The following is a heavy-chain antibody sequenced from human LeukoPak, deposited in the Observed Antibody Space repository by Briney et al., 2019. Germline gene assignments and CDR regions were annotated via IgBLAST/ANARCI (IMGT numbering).Heavy chain of an antibody. CDR1: GFTFSSYA. J-gene: IGHJ4*02. Sequence: GGSLRLSCAASGFTFSSYAMRWVRQAPGKGLEWVSAITGSGGSTYYADSVKSRFTISRDNSKNTLYLQMNSLRAEDTAAYYCAKDSSGYYCVNYYFDYWGQGTLVTVSS. D-gene: IGHD3-22*01. CDR3: AKDSSGYYCVNYYFDY. CDR2: ITGSGGST. V-gene: IGHV3-23*01.